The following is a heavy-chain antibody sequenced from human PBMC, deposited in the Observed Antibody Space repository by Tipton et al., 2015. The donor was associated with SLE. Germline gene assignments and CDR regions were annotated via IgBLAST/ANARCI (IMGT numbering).Heavy chain of an antibody. CDR1: GDSISSRGYY. CDR2: IDDSGST. V-gene: IGHV4-61*08. Sequence: TLSLTCTVSGDSISSRGYYWSWIRQPPGKGLEWIGYIDDSGSTNYNPSLKNRVTISVDTSKNQFSLKVNSVTAADTAVYSCARNEYADNNNWFDPWGQGILVIVSS. J-gene: IGHJ5*02. D-gene: IGHD3-16*01. CDR3: ARNEYADNNNWFDP.